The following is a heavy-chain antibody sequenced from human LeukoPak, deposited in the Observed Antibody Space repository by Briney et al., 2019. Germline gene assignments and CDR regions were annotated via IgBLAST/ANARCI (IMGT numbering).Heavy chain of an antibody. CDR3: ARSDNMDRTRTVWFGESFNWFDP. D-gene: IGHD3-10*01. V-gene: IGHV4-59*01. CDR2: IYYSGST. Sequence: PSETLSLTCTVSGGSISSYYWSWIRQPTGKGLEWIGYIYYSGSTNYNPSLKSRVTISVETSKNQFSLKLSSVTAEDTAVYYCARSDNMDRTRTVWFGESFNWFDPWGQGTLVTVSS. J-gene: IGHJ5*02. CDR1: GGSISSYY.